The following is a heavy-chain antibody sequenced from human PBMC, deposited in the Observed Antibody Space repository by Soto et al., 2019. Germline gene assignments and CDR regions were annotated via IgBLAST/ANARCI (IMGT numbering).Heavy chain of an antibody. Sequence: ASVKVSCTASGYTFTSYAIHWVRQAPGQRLEWMGWINPGNGNTKYSQKFQGRVTITRDTSASTAYMELSSLRSEDTAVYYCARGERYYYDTSGYFGFDYWGQGTLVTVSS. CDR3: ARGERYYYDTSGYFGFDY. D-gene: IGHD3-22*01. CDR2: INPGNGNT. V-gene: IGHV1-3*01. J-gene: IGHJ4*02. CDR1: GYTFTSYA.